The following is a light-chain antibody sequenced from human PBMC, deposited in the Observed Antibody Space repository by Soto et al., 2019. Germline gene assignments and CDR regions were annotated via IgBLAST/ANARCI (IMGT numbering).Light chain of an antibody. CDR3: QQYRDLPQT. CDR1: QSVRSNY. J-gene: IGKJ1*01. V-gene: IGKV3-20*01. CDR2: NSN. Sequence: EMVLTQSPGTLSLSPGERATLSCRASQSVRSNYLAWYQQKPGRAPRLLIYNSNTRATGVPDRFSGSGSGTDFTLTISRLEPEDFALYYCQQYRDLPQTFGQGTKVDIK.